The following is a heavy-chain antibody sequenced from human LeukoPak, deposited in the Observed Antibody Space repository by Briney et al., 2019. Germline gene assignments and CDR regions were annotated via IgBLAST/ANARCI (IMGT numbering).Heavy chain of an antibody. CDR2: ISTSSSYI. CDR1: GFTFSSYS. D-gene: IGHD6-13*01. V-gene: IGHV3-21*01. J-gene: IGHJ4*02. Sequence: PGGSLRLSCAASGFTFSSYSMNWVRQAPGKGLEWVSSISTSSSYIYYADSMKGRFTISRDNAKNSLYLQMNSLRAEDTAVYYCAGGSSQTYYYFDFWGQGTLVTVSS. CDR3: AGGSSQTYYYFDF.